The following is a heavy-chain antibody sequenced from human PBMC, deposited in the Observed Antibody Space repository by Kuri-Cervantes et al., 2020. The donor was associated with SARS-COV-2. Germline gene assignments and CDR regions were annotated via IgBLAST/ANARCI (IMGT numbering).Heavy chain of an antibody. D-gene: IGHD1-26*01. J-gene: IGHJ6*02. CDR2: IIPIFGTA. V-gene: IGHV1-69*13. Sequence: SVKVSCKASGYTFTSYAMHWVRQAPGQGLEWMGGIIPIFGTANYAQKFQGRVTITADESTSTAYMELSSLRSEDTAVYYCARGTGGTASPYYYYGMDVWGQGTTVTVSS. CDR1: GYTFTSYA. CDR3: ARGTGGTASPYYYYGMDV.